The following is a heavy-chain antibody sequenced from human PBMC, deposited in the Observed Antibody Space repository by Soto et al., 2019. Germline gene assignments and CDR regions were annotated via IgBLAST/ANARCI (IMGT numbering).Heavy chain of an antibody. V-gene: IGHV3-21*01. CDR3: ARNPPVVATGYYFDY. CDR1: GFTFSSYS. Sequence: GGSLRLSCAASGFTFSSYSMNWVRQAPGKGLEWVSSISSSSSYIYYADSVKGRFTISRDNAKNSLYLQMNSLRAEDTAVYYCARNPPVVATGYYFDYWGQGTLVTVSS. CDR2: ISSSSSYI. J-gene: IGHJ4*02. D-gene: IGHD5-12*01.